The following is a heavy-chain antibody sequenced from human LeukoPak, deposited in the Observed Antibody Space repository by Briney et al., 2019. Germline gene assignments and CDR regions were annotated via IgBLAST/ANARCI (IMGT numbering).Heavy chain of an antibody. CDR2: INWNGGST. D-gene: IGHD6-19*01. V-gene: IGHV3-20*04. CDR3: ARVSDISVAAYFDY. Sequence: RSGGSLRLSCVASGFSLRDYWMTWVRQAPGKGLEWVSTINWNGGSTGYADSVKGRFTISRDNAKNSLYLQMNSLRAEDTALYYCARVSDISVAAYFDYWGQGTLVTVSS. J-gene: IGHJ4*02. CDR1: GFSLRDYW.